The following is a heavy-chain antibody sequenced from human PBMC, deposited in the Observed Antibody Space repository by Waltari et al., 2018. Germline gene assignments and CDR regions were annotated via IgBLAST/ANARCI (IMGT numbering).Heavy chain of an antibody. CDR3: AKYLASYWTKNYDV. J-gene: IGHJ3*01. CDR2: ISPPSGT. Sequence: QVQLLQSGAEVRNPGASVKISCKASGNTFTKSYFHWIRQAPGQGLEWMGYISPPSGTYYAQEFRGRVSLTSDTSINTVYLDLSSLRSDDTAVYYCAKYLASYWTKNYDVWGQGTMLTVSS. D-gene: IGHD2-21*01. CDR1: GNTFTKSY. V-gene: IGHV1-2*02.